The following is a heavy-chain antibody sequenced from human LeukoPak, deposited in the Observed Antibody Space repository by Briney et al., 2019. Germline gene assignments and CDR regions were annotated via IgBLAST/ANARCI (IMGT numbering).Heavy chain of an antibody. CDR2: IKQDGSEK. V-gene: IGHV3-7*03. CDR3: ARVLFYSSGNKSNRVDY. D-gene: IGHD6-25*01. Sequence: PGGSLRLSCVASGFTFSSKNWMTWVRQAPGKGLEWVANIKQDGSEKNYVDSVKGRFTISRDNAKNSVDLQMNSLRVEDTAVYYCARVLFYSSGNKSNRVDYWGQGTLVTVSS. CDR1: GFTFSSKNW. J-gene: IGHJ4*02.